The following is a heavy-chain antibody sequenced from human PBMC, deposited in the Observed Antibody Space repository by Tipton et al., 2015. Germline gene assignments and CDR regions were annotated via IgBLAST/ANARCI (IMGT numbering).Heavy chain of an antibody. D-gene: IGHD2/OR15-2a*01. V-gene: IGHV5-51*01. CDR2: ILPGDSDP. CDR1: GYTFAVDW. J-gene: IGHJ4*02. CDR3: ARGSRKYSSYEY. Sequence: VQLVQSGAEVKKPGESLKISCKASGYTFAVDWIAWVRQVPGKGLEWMGIILPGDSDPTYSPSFQGQVIISADKSISTAYLQWSRLKASDTAMYYCARGSRKYSSYEYWGQGTLVTVSS.